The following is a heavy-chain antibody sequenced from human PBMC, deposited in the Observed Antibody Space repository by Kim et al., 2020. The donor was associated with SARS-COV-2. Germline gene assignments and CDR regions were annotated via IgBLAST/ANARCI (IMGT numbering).Heavy chain of an antibody. J-gene: IGHJ3*02. CDR2: ISAYNGKT. CDR1: GYTFTSHG. Sequence: ASVKVSCKTSGYTFTSHGISWVRQAPGQGLEWMGWISAYNGKTKYAQDFQGRMTMTTDTSTTTALMELRSRRFDDTAMYYCTRDFVYDYAWDSFRPLDSNAFDTWGQGTKVIVSS. V-gene: IGHV1-18*01. D-gene: IGHD3-16*02. CDR3: TRDFVYDYAWDSFRPLDSNAFDT.